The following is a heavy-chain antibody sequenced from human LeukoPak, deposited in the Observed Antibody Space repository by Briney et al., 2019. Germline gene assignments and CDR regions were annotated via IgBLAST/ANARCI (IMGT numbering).Heavy chain of an antibody. Sequence: PGGSLRLSCAASGFTFSSYGMHWVRQAPGKGLEWVAVISYDGSNKYYADSVKGRFTISRDNSKNTLYLQMNSLRAEDTAVYYCLSIAAFYYMDVWGKGTTVTVSS. V-gene: IGHV3-30*03. CDR2: ISYDGSNK. D-gene: IGHD6-13*01. J-gene: IGHJ6*03. CDR3: LSIAAFYYMDV. CDR1: GFTFSSYG.